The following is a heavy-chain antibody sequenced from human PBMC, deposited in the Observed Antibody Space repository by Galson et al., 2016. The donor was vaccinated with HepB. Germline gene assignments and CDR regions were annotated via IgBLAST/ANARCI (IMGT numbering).Heavy chain of an antibody. D-gene: IGHD3-10*01. V-gene: IGHV3-30*07. CDR2: ISYDGSEE. CDR3: TKDPQLYVTRGVWDN. J-gene: IGHJ4*02. Sequence: LRLSCAVSGFIFSDYAMHWVRQAPGKGLEWVAVISYDGSEEFYADSLKGRFTISRDNSRDTLYLQMNSLRPEDTAVYYCTKDPQLYVTRGVWDNWGQGTLVTVSS. CDR1: GFIFSDYA.